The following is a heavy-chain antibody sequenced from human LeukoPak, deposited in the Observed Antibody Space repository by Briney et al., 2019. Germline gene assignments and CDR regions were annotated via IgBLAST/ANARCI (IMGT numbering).Heavy chain of an antibody. CDR2: ISYDGSNK. D-gene: IGHD2-2*01. J-gene: IGHJ5*02. CDR3: ARGEGYCSSTSCHTPFDP. CDR1: GFTFSSYA. Sequence: GGSLRLSCAASGFTFSSYAMHWVRQAPGKGLEWVAVISYDGSNKYYADSVKGRFTISRDNSKNTLYLQMNSLRAEDTAVYYCARGEGYCSSTSCHTPFDPWGQGTLVTVSS. V-gene: IGHV3-30-3*01.